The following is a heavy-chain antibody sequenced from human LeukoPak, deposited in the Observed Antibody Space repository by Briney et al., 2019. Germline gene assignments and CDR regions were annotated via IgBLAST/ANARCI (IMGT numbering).Heavy chain of an antibody. J-gene: IGHJ4*02. CDR3: AKEGDYGDYETLFDY. V-gene: IGHV3-23*01. CDR2: ISGSGGST. D-gene: IGHD4-17*01. CDR1: GFTFSSYG. Sequence: GGSLRLSCAASGFTFSSYGMSWVRQAPGKGLEWVSAISGSGGSTYYADSVKGRFTISRDNSKNTLYLQMNSLRAEDTAVYYCAKEGDYGDYETLFDYWGQGTLVTVSS.